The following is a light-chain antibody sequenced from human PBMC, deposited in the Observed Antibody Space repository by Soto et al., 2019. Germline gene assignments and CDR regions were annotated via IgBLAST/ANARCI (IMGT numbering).Light chain of an antibody. Sequence: DIQMNQSPSTLSGSVGDRVTITCRASQTISSWLAWYQQKPGKAPKLLIYKASTLKSGVPSRFSGSGSGTEFTLTISSLQSEDFGVYYCQQYNNWWTFGQGTKVDIK. CDR1: QTISSW. CDR2: KAS. CDR3: QQYNNWWT. J-gene: IGKJ1*01. V-gene: IGKV1-5*03.